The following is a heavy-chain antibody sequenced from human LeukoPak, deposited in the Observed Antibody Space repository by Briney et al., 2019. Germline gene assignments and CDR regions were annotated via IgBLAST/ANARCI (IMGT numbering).Heavy chain of an antibody. CDR3: RLRSTEDPFKWFDP. J-gene: IGHJ5*02. CDR2: IKVRADNFVT. CDR1: GFIFSGSD. D-gene: IGHD2-2*01. V-gene: IGHV3-73*01. Sequence: GGSLKLSCAASGFIFSGSDIHYFRQASGKGLEWVGRIKVRADNFVTAYAAPVKGRFTISRDDSKNTAYLQMNSLKTEDTAMYYCRLRSTEDPFKWFDPSCQGTLVTVSS.